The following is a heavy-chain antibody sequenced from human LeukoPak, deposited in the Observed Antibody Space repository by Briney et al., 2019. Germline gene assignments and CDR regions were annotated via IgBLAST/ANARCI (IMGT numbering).Heavy chain of an antibody. J-gene: IGHJ4*02. V-gene: IGHV3-23*01. Sequence: PGGSLRLSCAASGFMFSSNWMNWVRQAPGKGLEWVSTISGGGGSTYYADSVKGRFTISRDNSKNTLYLQVNSLRAEDTAVYYCAKGGKWDVTPFDYWGQGTLVTVSS. D-gene: IGHD1-26*01. CDR2: ISGGGGST. CDR1: GFMFSSNW. CDR3: AKGGKWDVTPFDY.